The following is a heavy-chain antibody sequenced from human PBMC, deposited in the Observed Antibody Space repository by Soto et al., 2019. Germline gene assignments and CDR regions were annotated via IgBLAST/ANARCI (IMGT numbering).Heavy chain of an antibody. CDR3: ARARTGSWFDP. Sequence: GGSLRLSCAASGFTFSSYWMHWVRQAPGKGLVWVSRINSDGSSTSYADSVKGRFTISRDNAKNTLYLQMNSLRAEDTAVYYCARARTGSWFDPWGQGTLVTVSS. CDR2: INSDGSST. V-gene: IGHV3-74*01. J-gene: IGHJ5*02. D-gene: IGHD3-10*01. CDR1: GFTFSSYW.